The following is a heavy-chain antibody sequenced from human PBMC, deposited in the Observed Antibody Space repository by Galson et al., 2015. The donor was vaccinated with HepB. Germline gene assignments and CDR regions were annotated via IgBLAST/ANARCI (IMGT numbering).Heavy chain of an antibody. Sequence: SVKVSCRASGGTFSSYAIDWVRQAPGQGLEWMGGIIPIFGTGKYAQKFRGRVTITADESTSTAYMALSSLRSEDTAVYYCARGYGSGNHYYHYWGQGTLITVSS. CDR2: IIPIFGTG. D-gene: IGHD3-10*01. V-gene: IGHV1-69*13. CDR1: GGTFSSYA. J-gene: IGHJ4*02. CDR3: ARGYGSGNHYYHY.